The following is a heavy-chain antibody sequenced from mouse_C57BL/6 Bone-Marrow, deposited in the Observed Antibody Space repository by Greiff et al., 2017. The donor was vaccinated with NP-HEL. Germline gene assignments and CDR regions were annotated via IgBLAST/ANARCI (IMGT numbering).Heavy chain of an antibody. Sequence: EVMLVESGGGLVKPGGSLKLSCAASGFTFSDYGMHWVRQAPEKGLEWVAYISSGSSTIYYADTVKGRFTISRDNAKNTLFLQRTSLRAEDTAMYYCARDMDYWGQGTSVTVSS. CDR2: ISSGSSTI. V-gene: IGHV5-17*01. CDR1: GFTFSDYG. J-gene: IGHJ4*01. CDR3: ARDMDY.